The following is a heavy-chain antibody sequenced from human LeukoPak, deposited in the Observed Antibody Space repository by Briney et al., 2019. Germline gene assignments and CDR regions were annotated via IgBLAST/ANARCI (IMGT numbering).Heavy chain of an antibody. Sequence: GGSLRLSCAASGFTVSNSYMSWVRQPPGKGLEWVSVIFSGGSTNYADSVKGRFTISRDNSKNTLYLQINSLRAEDTAVYYCTRDPVPYCGGDCWGQGILVTVSS. CDR3: TRDPVPYCGGDC. CDR1: GFTVSNSY. CDR2: IFSGGST. J-gene: IGHJ4*02. D-gene: IGHD2-21*01. V-gene: IGHV3-53*01.